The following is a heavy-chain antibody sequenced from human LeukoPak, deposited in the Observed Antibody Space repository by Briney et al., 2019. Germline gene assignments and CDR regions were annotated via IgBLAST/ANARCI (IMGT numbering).Heavy chain of an antibody. J-gene: IGHJ6*03. V-gene: IGHV3-7*03. CDR1: GFTFSSYW. D-gene: IGHD4-17*01. CDR3: ARENGDYTEYYYYYYVDV. CDR2: IKQDGSEK. Sequence: GGSLRLSCAASGFTFSSYWMSWVRQAPGKGLEWVANIKQDGSEKYYVDSVKGRFTISRDNAKNSLYLQMNSLRAEDTALYYCARENGDYTEYYYYYYVDVWGKGTTVTVSS.